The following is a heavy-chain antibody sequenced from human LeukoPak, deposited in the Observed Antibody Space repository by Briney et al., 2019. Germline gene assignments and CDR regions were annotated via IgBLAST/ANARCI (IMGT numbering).Heavy chain of an antibody. CDR3: AKDDSDIVVVVAASALDY. CDR2: ISYDGSNK. Sequence: PGGSLRLSCAASGFTFSSYAMHWVRQAPGKGLEWVAVISYDGSNKYYADSVKGRFTISRDNSKNTLYLQMNSLRAEDTAVYYCAKDDSDIVVVVAASALDYWGQGTLVTVSS. V-gene: IGHV3-30*04. D-gene: IGHD2-15*01. J-gene: IGHJ4*02. CDR1: GFTFSSYA.